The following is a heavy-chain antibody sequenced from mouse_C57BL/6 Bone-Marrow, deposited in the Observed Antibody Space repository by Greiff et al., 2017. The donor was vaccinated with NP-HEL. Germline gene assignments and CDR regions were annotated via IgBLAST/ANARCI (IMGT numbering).Heavy chain of an antibody. D-gene: IGHD1-1*01. V-gene: IGHV5-17*01. J-gene: IGHJ3*01. CDR1: GFTFSDYG. CDR3: VPYYYGSSWSLFAY. CDR2: ISSGSSTI. Sequence: EVMLVESGGGLVKPGGSLKLSCAASGFTFSDYGMHWVRQAPEKGLEWVAYISSGSSTIYYADTEKGRFTISRDNAKNTLFLQMTSLRSEDTAMYYCVPYYYGSSWSLFAYWGQGTLVTVSA.